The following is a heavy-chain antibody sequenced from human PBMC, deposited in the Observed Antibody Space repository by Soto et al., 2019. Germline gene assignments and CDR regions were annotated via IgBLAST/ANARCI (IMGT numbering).Heavy chain of an antibody. V-gene: IGHV4-59*01. J-gene: IGHJ4*02. CDR1: GGSISSYY. CDR2: IYYSGST. CDR3: ARGAGELRYFDWLPVSYYFDY. Sequence: SETLSLTCTVSGGSISSYYWSWIRQPPGKGLEWIGYIYYSGSTNYNPSLKSRVTISVDTSKNQFSLKLSSVTAADTAVYYCARGAGELRYFDWLPVSYYFDYWGQGTLVTVS. D-gene: IGHD3-9*01.